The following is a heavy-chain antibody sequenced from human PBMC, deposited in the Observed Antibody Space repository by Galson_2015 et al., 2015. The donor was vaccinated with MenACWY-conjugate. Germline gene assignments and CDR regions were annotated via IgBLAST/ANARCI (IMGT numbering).Heavy chain of an antibody. J-gene: IGHJ4*02. CDR1: GFTFSSYA. V-gene: IGHV3-23*01. CDR3: AKTTPPRNDILTGYDY. Sequence: SLRLSCAASGFTFSSYAMSWVRQAPGKGLEWVSGISSSGTTYYADSMKGRFTISRDNSKNTLYLQINSLRAEDTAVYSCAKTTPPRNDILTGYDYWGQGTLVTVSS. CDR2: ISSSGTT. D-gene: IGHD3-9*01.